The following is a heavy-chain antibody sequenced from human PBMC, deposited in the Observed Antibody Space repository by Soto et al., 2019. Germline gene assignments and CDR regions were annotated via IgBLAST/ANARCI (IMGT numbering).Heavy chain of an antibody. CDR2: IYYSGMT. CDR1: GVSVSTGGYF. D-gene: IGHD5-18*01. J-gene: IGHJ4*02. Sequence: SETLSLTCTVSGVSVSTGGYFWTWIRQHPGKGLEWIGNIYYSGMTYYNPSLRSRVSISLDPSESQFSLKLNSVTAADTAVYYCARDSSGPGYSYGKFDYWGQGALVTVSS. CDR3: ARDSSGPGYSYGKFDY. V-gene: IGHV4-31*03.